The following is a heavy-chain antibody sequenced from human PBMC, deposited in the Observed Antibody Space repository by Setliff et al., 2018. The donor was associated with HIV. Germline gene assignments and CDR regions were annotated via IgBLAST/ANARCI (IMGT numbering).Heavy chain of an antibody. V-gene: IGHV3-30*04. CDR3: ATGIVAATYFDY. CDR1: GFNFRSYS. J-gene: IGHJ4*02. CDR2: ISYDGTTA. D-gene: IGHD1-26*01. Sequence: SLRLSCAASGFNFRSYSLHWVRQAPGEGLEWVAVISYDGTTAYYADSVKGRFTASRDNSKNTLYLQMDSLRFDDTAVYFCATGIVAATYFDYWGQGTLVTVSS.